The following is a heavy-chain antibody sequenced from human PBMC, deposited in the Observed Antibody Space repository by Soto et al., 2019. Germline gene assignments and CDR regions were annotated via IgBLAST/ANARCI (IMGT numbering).Heavy chain of an antibody. Sequence: QITLKESGPSLVKPTETLTLTCTFSGFSLSSSGVGVAWIRQPPGKPLEWLAPIYWDDDKYTSPSLKSRLTITKYTSKNQVVLLMTNMDPVDTATYFCVHLLTGGRFDSWCQGTLVTVSS. CDR3: VHLLTGGRFDS. V-gene: IGHV2-5*02. J-gene: IGHJ4*02. D-gene: IGHD3-16*01. CDR2: IYWDDDK. CDR1: GFSLSSSGVG.